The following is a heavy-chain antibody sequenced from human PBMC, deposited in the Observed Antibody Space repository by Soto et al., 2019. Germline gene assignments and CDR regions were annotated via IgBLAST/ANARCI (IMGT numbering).Heavy chain of an antibody. D-gene: IGHD6-19*01. V-gene: IGHV4-61*08. J-gene: IGHJ5*02. CDR1: GPTLRSGGYF. CDR2: IYYSGRT. CDR3: TREQSDDNYFDP. Sequence: LSLTCTVSGPTLRSGGYFYTWVRQAPGKVLEWLGYIYYSGRTNYNPSLKSRVTISLDKSKSQFSLRLISVTAADTAVYYCTREQSDDNYFDPWGQGTLVTVSS.